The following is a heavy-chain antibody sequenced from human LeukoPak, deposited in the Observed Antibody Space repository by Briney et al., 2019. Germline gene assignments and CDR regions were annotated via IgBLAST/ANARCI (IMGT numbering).Heavy chain of an antibody. J-gene: IGHJ4*02. CDR3: ARLALQEVGATQTYYLDY. V-gene: IGHV4-4*07. CDR2: IYTSGST. CDR1: GGSISSYY. Sequence: SETLSLTCTVSGGSISSYYWSWIRQPAGKGLEWIGRIYTSGSTNYNPSLKSRVTMSVDTSKNQYSLKLSSVTAADTAVYYCARLALQEVGATQTYYLDYWGQGTLVTVSS. D-gene: IGHD1-26*01.